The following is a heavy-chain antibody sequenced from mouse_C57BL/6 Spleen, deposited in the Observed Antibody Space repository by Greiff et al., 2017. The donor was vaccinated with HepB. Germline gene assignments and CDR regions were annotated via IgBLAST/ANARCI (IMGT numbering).Heavy chain of an antibody. Sequence: EVKLVESGPELVKPGASVKISCKASGYTFTDYYMNWVKQSHGKSLEWIGDINPNNGGTSYNQKFKGKATLTVDKSSSTAYMELRSLTSEDSAVYYCARAGLRREVDYWGQGTTLTVSS. J-gene: IGHJ2*01. CDR1: GYTFTDYY. D-gene: IGHD2-4*01. CDR3: ARAGLRREVDY. CDR2: INPNNGGT. V-gene: IGHV1-26*01.